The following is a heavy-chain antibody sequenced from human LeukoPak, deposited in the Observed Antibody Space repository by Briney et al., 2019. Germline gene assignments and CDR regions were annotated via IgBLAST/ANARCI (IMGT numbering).Heavy chain of an antibody. CDR2: IIPIFGTA. V-gene: IGHV1-69*13. J-gene: IGHJ1*01. D-gene: IGHD6-13*01. CDR3: AREGPGIAAAGTSGAEYFQH. Sequence: SVKVSCKASGGTFSSYAISWVRQAPGQGLEWMGGIIPIFGTANYAQKFQGGVTITADESTSTAYMELSSLRSEDTAVYYCAREGPGIAAAGTSGAEYFQHWGQGTLVTVSS. CDR1: GGTFSSYA.